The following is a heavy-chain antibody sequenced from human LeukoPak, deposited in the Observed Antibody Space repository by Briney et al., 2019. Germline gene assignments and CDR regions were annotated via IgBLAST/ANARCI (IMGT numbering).Heavy chain of an antibody. Sequence: GGSLRLSCAASGFTFSSSAMSWVRQAPGEGPEWVSSITASGGSTFYADSVKGRFTISRDNAKNTLYLQMHSLRAEDTALYYCAKRAPYYFDYWGQGTLVTVSS. CDR3: AKRAPYYFDY. CDR2: ITASGGST. CDR1: GFTFSSSA. V-gene: IGHV3-23*01. J-gene: IGHJ4*02.